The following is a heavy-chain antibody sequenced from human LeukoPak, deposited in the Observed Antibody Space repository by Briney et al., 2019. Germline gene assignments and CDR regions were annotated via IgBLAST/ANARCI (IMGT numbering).Heavy chain of an antibody. V-gene: IGHV4-59*08. J-gene: IGHJ3*02. CDR3: ARLILGYSGYDLAAGAFDI. D-gene: IGHD5-12*01. CDR1: GGSISSYY. Sequence: SETLSLTCTVSGGSISSYYWNWIRQPPGKGPERIGYIYYSGSTNYNPSLKSRVTISVDTSKNQFSLKLNSVTAADTAVYFCARLILGYSGYDLAAGAFDIWGQGTMVTVSS. CDR2: IYYSGST.